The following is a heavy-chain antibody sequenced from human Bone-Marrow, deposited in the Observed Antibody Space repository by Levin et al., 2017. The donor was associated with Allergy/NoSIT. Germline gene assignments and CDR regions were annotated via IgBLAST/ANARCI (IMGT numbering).Heavy chain of an antibody. CDR3: ARDQPPYSSGWFYWFDP. CDR2: IIPIFGTA. Sequence: EASMKVSCKASGGTFSSYAISWVRQAPGQGLEWMGGIIPIFGTANYAQKFQGRVTITADKSTSTAYMELSSLRSEDTAVYYCARDQPPYSSGWFYWFDPWGQGTLVTVSS. J-gene: IGHJ5*02. V-gene: IGHV1-69*06. D-gene: IGHD6-19*01. CDR1: GGTFSSYA.